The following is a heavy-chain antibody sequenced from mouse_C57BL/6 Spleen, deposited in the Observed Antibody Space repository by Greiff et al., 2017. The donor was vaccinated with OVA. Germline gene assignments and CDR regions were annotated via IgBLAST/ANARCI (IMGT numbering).Heavy chain of an antibody. CDR3: ARAILLYYGSSPYAMDY. D-gene: IGHD1-1*01. J-gene: IGHJ4*01. CDR1: GYTFTSYW. CDR2: IDPSDSYT. V-gene: IGHV1-69*01. Sequence: QVQLQQPGAELVMPGASVKLSCKASGYTFTSYWMHWVKQRPGPGLEWIGEIDPSDSYTNYNQKFKGKSTLTVDKSSSTAYMQLSSLTSEDSAVYYCARAILLYYGSSPYAMDYWGQGTSVTVSS.